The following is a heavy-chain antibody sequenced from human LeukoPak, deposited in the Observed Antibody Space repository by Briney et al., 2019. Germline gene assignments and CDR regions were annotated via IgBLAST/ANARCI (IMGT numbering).Heavy chain of an antibody. V-gene: IGHV3-21*01. CDR3: ARGGIITSYAFEI. J-gene: IGHJ3*02. D-gene: IGHD1-26*01. CDR1: GFTYSTYT. CDR2: ISGTSPYI. Sequence: GGSLRLSCAASGFTYSTYTMNWVRQAPGKGLEWVSSISGTSPYIFYADSVRGRFTISRDNAKNSLYLQMDSLRAEDTAVYYCARGGIITSYAFEIWGQGAMVTVSS.